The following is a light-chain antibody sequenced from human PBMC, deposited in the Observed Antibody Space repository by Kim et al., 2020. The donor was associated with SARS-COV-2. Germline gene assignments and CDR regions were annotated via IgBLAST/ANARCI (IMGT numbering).Light chain of an antibody. J-gene: IGLJ3*02. CDR3: SSFTTTNSFEV. V-gene: IGLV2-14*03. Sequence: QSALTQPASVSGSPGQSITISCTGSNSDIGGYNYVSWYQHHPGKAPRLMIYDVNRRPSGVSYRFSGSKSGSTASLTISGLQAEDEGHYYCSSFTTTNSFEVFGGGTQLTVL. CDR2: DVN. CDR1: NSDIGGYNY.